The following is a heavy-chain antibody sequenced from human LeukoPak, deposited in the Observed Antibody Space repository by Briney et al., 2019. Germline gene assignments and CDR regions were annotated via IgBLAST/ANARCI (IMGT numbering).Heavy chain of an antibody. CDR3: ASPLVGATFILHY. Sequence: ASVKVSCTASGGTFSSYAISWVRQAPGQGLEWMGGIIPIFGTANYAQKFQGRVTITADESTSTAYMELSSLRSEDTAVYYCASPLVGATFILHYWGQGTLVTVSS. CDR2: IIPIFGTA. V-gene: IGHV1-69*13. J-gene: IGHJ4*02. D-gene: IGHD1-26*01. CDR1: GGTFSSYA.